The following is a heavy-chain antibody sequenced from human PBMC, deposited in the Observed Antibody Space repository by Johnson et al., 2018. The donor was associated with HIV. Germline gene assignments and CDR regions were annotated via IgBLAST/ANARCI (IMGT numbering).Heavy chain of an antibody. CDR2: IRYDGSNK. J-gene: IGHJ3*02. D-gene: IGHD3-10*01. CDR3: AKAHGFGEFMIAFDI. V-gene: IGHV3-30*02. Sequence: QVQLVESGGGVVQPGGSLRLSCAASGFTFSSYGMHWVRQAPGKGLEWVAFIRYDGSNKYYADSVKCRFTISRDNSKNTLYLQMNSLRAEDTAVYYCAKAHGFGEFMIAFDIWGQGTMVTVSS. CDR1: GFTFSSYG.